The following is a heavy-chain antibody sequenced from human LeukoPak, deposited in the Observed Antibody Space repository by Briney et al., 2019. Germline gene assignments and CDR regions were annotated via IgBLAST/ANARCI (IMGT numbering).Heavy chain of an antibody. CDR2: IIPIFGTA. J-gene: IGHJ4*02. CDR3: ASGLGYCGGGSCYSGDY. D-gene: IGHD2-15*01. V-gene: IGHV1-69*13. Sequence: SVKVSCKASGGTFSSYAISWVRQAPGQGLEWMGGIIPIFGTANYAQKFQGRVTITADESTSTAYMELSSLRSEDTAVYYCASGLGYCGGGSCYSGDYWGQGTLVTVSS. CDR1: GGTFSSYA.